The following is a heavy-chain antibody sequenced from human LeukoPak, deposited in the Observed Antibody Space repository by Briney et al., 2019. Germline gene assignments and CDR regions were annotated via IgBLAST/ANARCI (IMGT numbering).Heavy chain of an antibody. J-gene: IGHJ4*02. CDR2: IKQDGSEK. CDR3: ARRVSREFFDY. D-gene: IGHD3-10*01. V-gene: IGHV3-7*03. Sequence: PGGSLGLSWAASEFTFISIWWSWFGRPPGRGWGGVANIKQDGSEKYYVDSVKGRFTISRDNAKNSLYLQMNSLRAEDTAVYYCARRVSREFFDYWGQGTLVTVSS. CDR1: EFTFISIW.